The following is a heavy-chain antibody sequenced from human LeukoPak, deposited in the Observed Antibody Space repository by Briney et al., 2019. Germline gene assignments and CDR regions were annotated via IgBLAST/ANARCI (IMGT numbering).Heavy chain of an antibody. J-gene: IGHJ4*02. Sequence: SETLSLTCTVSGGSISNSNYYWGWIRQSPGKGLEWIGSMYYSGITYYSPSLKSRVTISVDTSKNQFSLKLSSVTAADTAVYYCARDPGSGSGTYYPYYFNPWGQGTLVTVSS. CDR3: ARDPGSGSGTYYPYYFNP. V-gene: IGHV4-39*07. D-gene: IGHD3-10*01. CDR2: MYYSGIT. CDR1: GGSISNSNYY.